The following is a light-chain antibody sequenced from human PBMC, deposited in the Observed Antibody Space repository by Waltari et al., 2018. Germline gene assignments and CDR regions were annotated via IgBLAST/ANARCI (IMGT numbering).Light chain of an antibody. J-gene: IGKJ4*01. CDR1: QTINKY. CDR3: QQSYKTPLT. V-gene: IGKV1-39*01. Sequence: DIQMTQSPSSLSASVGDRVTITCRASQTINKYLNWYHQKPGKAPKLLIYDEANLQSGAPSRFSGSGSGTDFTLTISGLRPDDFATYYCQQSYKTPLTFGGGTKIEIK. CDR2: DEA.